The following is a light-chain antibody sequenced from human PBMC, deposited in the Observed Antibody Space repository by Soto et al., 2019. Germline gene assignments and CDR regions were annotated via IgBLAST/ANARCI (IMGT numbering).Light chain of an antibody. CDR3: TSYAGTYSFFYV. Sequence: QSVLTQPPSASGSPGQPVTISCTGTSSDVCAYNYVSWYQQLPGKAPKLIIYEVSKRPSRVPDRFSGSKSGNTASLTVSGLQAEDEADYYCTSYAGTYSFFYVFGTGTKVTVL. CDR1: SSDVCAYNY. J-gene: IGLJ1*01. V-gene: IGLV2-8*01. CDR2: EVS.